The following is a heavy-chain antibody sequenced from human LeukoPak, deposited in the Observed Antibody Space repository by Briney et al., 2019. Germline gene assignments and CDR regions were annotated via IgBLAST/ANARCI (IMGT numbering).Heavy chain of an antibody. V-gene: IGHV3-48*03. CDR2: ISTSGSTI. CDR1: GFTFSSYE. CDR3: ARDQFGTRLD. J-gene: IGHJ4*02. Sequence: GGSLRLSCAASGFTFSSYEMDWVRQAPGKGLEWVSYISTSGSTISYADSVKGRFTISRDNAKTTLYLQMNSLRVEDTAVYYCARDQFGTRLDWGQGTLVTVYS. D-gene: IGHD1-1*01.